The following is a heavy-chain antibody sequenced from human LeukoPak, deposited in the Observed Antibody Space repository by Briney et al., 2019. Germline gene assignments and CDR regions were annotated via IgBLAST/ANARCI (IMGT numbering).Heavy chain of an antibody. Sequence: SETLSLTCTVSGGSISTYYWSWIRQPPGKGLEWIGYIYYSGSTNYNPSLKSRITISVDTSRNQFSLSLSSVTAADTAVYYCARGTVQMGMGERYFDNWGQGTLVNVSP. D-gene: IGHD1-1*01. V-gene: IGHV4-59*01. CDR3: ARGTVQMGMGERYFDN. CDR2: IYYSGST. J-gene: IGHJ4*02. CDR1: GGSISTYY.